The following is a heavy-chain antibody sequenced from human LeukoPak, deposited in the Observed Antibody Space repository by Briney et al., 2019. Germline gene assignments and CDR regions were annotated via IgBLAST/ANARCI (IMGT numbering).Heavy chain of an antibody. CDR1: GFTFSSYG. CDR3: AKDTRGGYYGSGSIPHDY. D-gene: IGHD3-10*01. V-gene: IGHV3-23*01. J-gene: IGHJ4*02. Sequence: PGGSLRLSCAASGFTFSSYGMSWVRQAPGKGLEWVSAISGSGGSTYYADSVKGRFTISRDNSKNTLYLQMNSLRAEDTAVYYCAKDTRGGYYGSGSIPHDYWGQGTLVTVSS. CDR2: ISGSGGST.